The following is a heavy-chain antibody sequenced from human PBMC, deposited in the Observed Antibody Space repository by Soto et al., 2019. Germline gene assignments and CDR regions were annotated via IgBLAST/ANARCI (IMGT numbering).Heavy chain of an antibody. D-gene: IGHD6-13*01. V-gene: IGHV4-30-4*02. CDR3: ARVVQQLGPYFDY. Sequence: PSETLSLTCTVSGGSISSGDYYWSWIRQPPGKGLEWIGYIYYSGSTYYNPSLKSRVTISVDTSKNQFSLKLSSVTAADTAVYYCARVVQQLGPYFDYWGQGTLVTVSS. CDR2: IYYSGST. J-gene: IGHJ4*02. CDR1: GGSISSGDYY.